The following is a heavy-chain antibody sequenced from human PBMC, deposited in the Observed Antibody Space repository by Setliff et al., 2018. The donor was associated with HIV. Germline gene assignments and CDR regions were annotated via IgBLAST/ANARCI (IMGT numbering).Heavy chain of an antibody. D-gene: IGHD1-26*01. CDR3: AREGNSGHGGQIEFDY. CDR2: IIPMFGTA. Sequence: SVKVSCKASGDTFGSRAFNWVRQAPGQGPEWMGGIIPMFGTANYAQKSQGRVTITADESTSTVYMELSSLRSDDTALYYCAREGNSGHGGQIEFDYWGQGTLVTVSS. CDR1: GDTFGSRA. V-gene: IGHV1-69*13. J-gene: IGHJ4*02.